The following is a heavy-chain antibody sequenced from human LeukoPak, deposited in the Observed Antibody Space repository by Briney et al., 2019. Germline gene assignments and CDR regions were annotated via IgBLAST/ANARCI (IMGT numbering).Heavy chain of an antibody. J-gene: IGHJ6*03. CDR3: ARLGSIAVAGTNMDV. D-gene: IGHD6-19*01. Sequence: ASVKVSCKASGYTFTGYYMHWVRQAPGQGLEWMGWINPNSGGTNYAQKSQGRVTMTRDTSISTAYMELSSLRSEDTAVYYCARLGSIAVAGTNMDVWGKGTTVTVSS. V-gene: IGHV1-2*02. CDR1: GYTFTGYY. CDR2: INPNSGGT.